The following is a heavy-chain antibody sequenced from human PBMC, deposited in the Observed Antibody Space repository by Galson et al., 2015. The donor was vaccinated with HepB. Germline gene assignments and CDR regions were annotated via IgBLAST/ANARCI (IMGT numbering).Heavy chain of an antibody. CDR2: ISYDGSNK. Sequence: SLRLSCAASGFTFSSYGMHWVRQAPGKGLEWVAVISYDGSNKYYADSVKGRFTISRDNSKNTLYLQMNSLRAEDTAVYYCARLGRDGDYVSLFDYWGQGTLVTVSS. J-gene: IGHJ4*02. CDR3: ARLGRDGDYVSLFDY. D-gene: IGHD4-17*01. CDR1: GFTFSSYG. V-gene: IGHV3-30*03.